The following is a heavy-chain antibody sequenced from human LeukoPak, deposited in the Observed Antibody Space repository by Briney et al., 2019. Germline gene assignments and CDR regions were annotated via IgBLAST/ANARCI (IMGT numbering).Heavy chain of an antibody. D-gene: IGHD1-1*01. Sequence: SETLSLTCTVSGGSISGYYWSWIRQPPGKGLEWIGYIYYSGSTNYNPSLKSRVTISVDTSKNQFSLKLSSVTAADTAVYYCARDTTRYGMDVWGQGTTATVSS. CDR1: GGSISGYY. CDR3: ARDTTRYGMDV. J-gene: IGHJ6*02. V-gene: IGHV4-59*01. CDR2: IYYSGST.